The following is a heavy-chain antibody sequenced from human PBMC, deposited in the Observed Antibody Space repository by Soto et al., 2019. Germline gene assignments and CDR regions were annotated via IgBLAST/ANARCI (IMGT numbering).Heavy chain of an antibody. CDR2: INPSGGST. Sequence: RASVKVSCKASGYTFTSYYMHWVRQAPGQGLEWMGIINPSGGSTSYAQKFQGRVTMTRDTSTSTVYMELSSLRSEDTAVYYCAREIGVMGIAARPGRGAFDIWGQGTMVTVSS. V-gene: IGHV1-46*01. D-gene: IGHD6-6*01. CDR3: AREIGVMGIAARPGRGAFDI. J-gene: IGHJ3*02. CDR1: GYTFTSYY.